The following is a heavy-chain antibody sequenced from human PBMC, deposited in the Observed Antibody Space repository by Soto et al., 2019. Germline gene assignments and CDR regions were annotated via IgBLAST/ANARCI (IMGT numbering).Heavy chain of an antibody. D-gene: IGHD2-21*02. CDR2: ILPMFGAV. CDR1: GGTSSNFV. Sequence: QMQLVQSGAEVKKSGSSVKVSCKASGGTSSNFVITWVRQVPGQVLEWLGGILPMFGAVKYAQKFQDRLTITADRATNTAAMELGSLRPDDTAVYYCARPKRSGYDRGDSYYHTMDVWGHGTTVTVS. CDR3: ARPKRSGYDRGDSYYHTMDV. J-gene: IGHJ6*02. V-gene: IGHV1-69*06.